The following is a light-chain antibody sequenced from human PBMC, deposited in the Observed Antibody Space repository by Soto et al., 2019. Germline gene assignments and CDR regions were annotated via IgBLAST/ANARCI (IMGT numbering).Light chain of an antibody. V-gene: IGKV3-20*01. CDR1: QSVNSNY. Sequence: EIVLTQSPGTLSLSPGERATLSCRASQSVNSNYLAWYQQKPGQAPRLLIYGASHRATGIPDRFSGSGSGTDFTLTISRLEPEDFAVYYCQQYNDWPPYTFGQGTKLEIK. CDR2: GAS. CDR3: QQYNDWPPYT. J-gene: IGKJ2*01.